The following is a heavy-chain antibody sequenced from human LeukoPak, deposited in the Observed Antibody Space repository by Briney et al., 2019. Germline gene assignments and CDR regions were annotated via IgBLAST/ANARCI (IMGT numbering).Heavy chain of an antibody. CDR3: ARDPLYCSGGSCSRRFDY. J-gene: IGHJ4*02. CDR1: GFTFDDG. Sequence: PGGSLRLSCAASGFTFDDGMNWVRQAPGKGLEWVSYISSSGSTIYYADSVKGRFTISRDNAKNSLYPQMNSLRAEDTAVYYCARDPLYCSGGSCSRRFDYWGQGTLVTVSS. CDR2: ISSSGSTI. V-gene: IGHV3-48*03. D-gene: IGHD2-15*01.